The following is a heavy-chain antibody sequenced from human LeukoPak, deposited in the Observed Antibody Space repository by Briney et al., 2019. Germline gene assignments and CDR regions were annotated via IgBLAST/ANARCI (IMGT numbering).Heavy chain of an antibody. D-gene: IGHD6-19*01. V-gene: IGHV7-4-1*02. CDR1: GYTFTSYA. CDR2: INTNTGNP. CDR3: ARGVVIAVAGTVPGWFDP. Sequence: RASVKVSCKASGYTFTSYAMNWVRQAPGQGLEWMGWINTNTGNPTYAQGFTGRFVFSLDTSVSTAYLQISSLKAEDTAVYYCARGVVIAVAGTVPGWFDPWGQGTLVTVSS. J-gene: IGHJ5*02.